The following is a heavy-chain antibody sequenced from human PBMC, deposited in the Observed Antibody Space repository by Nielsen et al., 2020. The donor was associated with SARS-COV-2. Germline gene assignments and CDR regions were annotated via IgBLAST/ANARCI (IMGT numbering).Heavy chain of an antibody. J-gene: IGHJ5*02. CDR2: INTNTGNP. D-gene: IGHD1-26*01. CDR1: GYTFTTYA. CDR3: ARDGIVGALGWFDP. Sequence: ASVKVSCKASGYTFTTYAINWVRQAPGQGLEWMGWINTNTGNPTYAQGFTGRFVFSLDTSVSTAYLQISSLKAEDTAVYYCARDGIVGALGWFDPWGQGALVTVSS. V-gene: IGHV7-4-1*02.